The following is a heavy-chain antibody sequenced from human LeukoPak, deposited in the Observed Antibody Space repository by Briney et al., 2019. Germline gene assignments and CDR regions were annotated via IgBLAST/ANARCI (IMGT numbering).Heavy chain of an antibody. V-gene: IGHV4-4*07. CDR3: ARSADYYDSSGYYFGGYYYYMDV. CDR2: TYTSGST. J-gene: IGHJ6*03. CDR1: GGSISSYY. D-gene: IGHD3-22*01. Sequence: SETLSLTCTVSGGSISSYYWSWIRQPAGEGLEWIGRTYTSGSTNYNPSLKSRVTISGDTPKDQFSLKLSSVTAADTAVYYCARSADYYDSSGYYFGGYYYYMDVWGKGTTVTVSS.